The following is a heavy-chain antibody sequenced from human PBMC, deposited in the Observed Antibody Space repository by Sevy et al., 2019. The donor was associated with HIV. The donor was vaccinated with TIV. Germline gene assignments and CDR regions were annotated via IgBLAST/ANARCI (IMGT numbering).Heavy chain of an antibody. J-gene: IGHJ4*02. V-gene: IGHV4-39*01. CDR3: ARHLRDLWSASSKGYDY. CDR2: IYYSGST. D-gene: IGHD3-3*01. Sequence: SETLSLTCTVSGGSISSSSYYWGWIRQPPGKGLEWIGSIYYSGSTYYNPSLQSRVTISVDTSKNQFSLKLSSVTAADTAVYYCARHLRDLWSASSKGYDYWGQGTLVTVSS. CDR1: GGSISSSSYY.